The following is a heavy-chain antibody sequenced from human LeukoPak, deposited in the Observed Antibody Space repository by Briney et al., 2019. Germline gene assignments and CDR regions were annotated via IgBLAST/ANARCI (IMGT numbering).Heavy chain of an antibody. D-gene: IGHD3-10*02. CDR1: GFTFSSYS. Sequence: GGSLRLSCAASGFTFSSYSMNWVRQAPGKGLEWVSSISSSSSYIYYADSVKGRFTISRDNAKNSLYLQMNSLRAEDTAVYYCAREGPYVRAAAQADAFGIWGQGTMVTVSS. CDR3: AREGPYVRAAAQADAFGI. CDR2: ISSSSSYI. V-gene: IGHV3-21*01. J-gene: IGHJ3*02.